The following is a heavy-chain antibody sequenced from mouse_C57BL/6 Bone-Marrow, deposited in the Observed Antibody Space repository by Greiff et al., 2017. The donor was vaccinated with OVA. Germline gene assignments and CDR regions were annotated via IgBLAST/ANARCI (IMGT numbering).Heavy chain of an antibody. J-gene: IGHJ1*03. V-gene: IGHV1-55*01. CDR3: ARVLGRYFDV. Sequence: QVQLQQPGAELVKPGASVKMSCKASGYTFTSYWITWVKQRPGQGLEWIGDIYPGSGSTNYNEKFKSKATLTVDTASSTAYMQLSSLTSEASAVYYCARVLGRYFDVWGTGTTVTVSS. CDR2: IYPGSGST. CDR1: GYTFTSYW. D-gene: IGHD4-1*01.